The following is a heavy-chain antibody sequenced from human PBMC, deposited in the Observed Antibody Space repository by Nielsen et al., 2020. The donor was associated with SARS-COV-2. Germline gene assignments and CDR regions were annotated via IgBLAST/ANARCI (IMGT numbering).Heavy chain of an antibody. CDR2: ISGGSTYT. J-gene: IGHJ6*02. CDR3: AKDPGQLVISFLDYYYGMDV. V-gene: IGHV3-11*05. Sequence: GGSLRLSCAASGFTFSDHYMSWIRQAPGKGLEWISYISGGSTYTNYADSVEGRFTISRDDAENSLYLQMNSLRAEDTAVYYCAKDPGQLVISFLDYYYGMDVWGQGTTVTVSS. CDR1: GFTFSDHY. D-gene: IGHD6-13*01.